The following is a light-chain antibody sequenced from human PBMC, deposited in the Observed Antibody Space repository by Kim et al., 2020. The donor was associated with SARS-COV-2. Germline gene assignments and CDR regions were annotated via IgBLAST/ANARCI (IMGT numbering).Light chain of an antibody. Sequence: ASVGDNVTITCRASQGISSWLVWYQQKPGKAPQLLIYAASNLQSGVPSRFSGSGSGTDFTLTINSLQPEDFATYFCQQANSFPYTFGQGTKVDIK. CDR3: QQANSFPYT. CDR2: AAS. CDR1: QGISSW. J-gene: IGKJ2*01. V-gene: IGKV1-12*01.